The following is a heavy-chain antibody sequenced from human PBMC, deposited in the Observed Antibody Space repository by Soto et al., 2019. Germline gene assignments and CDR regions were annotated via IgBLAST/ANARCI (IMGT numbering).Heavy chain of an antibody. CDR2: IWYDGNKK. CDR1: GFTFSSYA. J-gene: IGHJ4*02. V-gene: IGHV3-33*03. Sequence: PGGSLRLSFAASGFTFSSYAMHWVRQAPGRGLEWVAVIWYDGNKKYYGDSVRGRFTISRDNSKNTLYLEMNSLRAEDTAVYYCVVDTSGLLDYWGQGTQVTVSS. CDR3: VVDTSGLLDY. D-gene: IGHD3-22*01.